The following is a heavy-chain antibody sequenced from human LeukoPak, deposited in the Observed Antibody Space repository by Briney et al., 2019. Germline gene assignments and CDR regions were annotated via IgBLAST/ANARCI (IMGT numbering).Heavy chain of an antibody. D-gene: IGHD4-17*01. Sequence: GASVKVFCKVSGYTLTELSMHWVRQAPGKGLEWMGGFDPEDGETIYAQKFQGRVTMTEDTSTDTAYMELSSLRSEDTAVYYCATVRDGDYPFDYWGQGTLVTVSS. CDR3: ATVRDGDYPFDY. V-gene: IGHV1-24*01. J-gene: IGHJ4*02. CDR2: FDPEDGET. CDR1: GYTLTELS.